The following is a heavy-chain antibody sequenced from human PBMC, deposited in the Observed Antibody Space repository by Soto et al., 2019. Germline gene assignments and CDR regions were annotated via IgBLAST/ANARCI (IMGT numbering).Heavy chain of an antibody. V-gene: IGHV3-33*01. J-gene: IGHJ6*02. D-gene: IGHD6-19*01. CDR2: IWYDGSNK. CDR1: GFTFNYYG. CDR3: ARADIVVAGRPYHYGLDV. Sequence: QVQLVESGGGVVQPGRSLRLSCAASGFTFNYYGMHWVRQAPGKGLEWVAVIWYDGSNKYYADSVKGRFTISRDNSKNTLYVQMNSLRAEDTAVYYCARADIVVAGRPYHYGLDVWGQGTTVTVSS.